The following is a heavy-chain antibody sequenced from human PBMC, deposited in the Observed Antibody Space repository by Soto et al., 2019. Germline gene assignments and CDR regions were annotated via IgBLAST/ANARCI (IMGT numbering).Heavy chain of an antibody. CDR3: AREDTAVALDY. D-gene: IGHD5-18*01. V-gene: IGHV1-18*01. CDR1: GYTFISYG. Sequence: QVQLVQSGPEVKKPGASVKVSCKASGYTFISYGISWVRQAPGQGLGWMGRISAFNGNTNYAQKVQGRVTMTTDTFTSTAYMELRSLRSDDTAVYFCAREDTAVALDYWGQGTLVSVSS. J-gene: IGHJ4*02. CDR2: ISAFNGNT.